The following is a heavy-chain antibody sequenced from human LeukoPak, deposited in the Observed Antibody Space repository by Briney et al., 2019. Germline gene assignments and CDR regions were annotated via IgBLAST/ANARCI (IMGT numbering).Heavy chain of an antibody. J-gene: IGHJ4*02. Sequence: SVKVSCKASGGTFSSYAISWVRQAPGQGLEWMGGIIPIFGTANYAQKFQGRVTITADESTSTAYMELSSLRSEDTAVYYCARDRPGSEAAAILRYWGQGTLVTVSS. V-gene: IGHV1-69*01. CDR2: IIPIFGTA. CDR1: GGTFSSYA. CDR3: ARDRPGSEAAAILRY. D-gene: IGHD2-2*01.